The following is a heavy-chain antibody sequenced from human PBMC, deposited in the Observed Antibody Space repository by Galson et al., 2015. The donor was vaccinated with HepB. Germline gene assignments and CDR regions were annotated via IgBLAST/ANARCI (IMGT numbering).Heavy chain of an antibody. Sequence: SLRLSCAASGFTFSSYAMHWVRQAPGKGLEWVAVISYDGSNKYYADSVKGRFTISRDNSKNTLYLQMNSLRAEDTAVYYCARTINSSGWYRSGGFDYWGQGTLVTISS. CDR3: ARTINSSGWYRSGGFDY. J-gene: IGHJ4*02. D-gene: IGHD6-19*01. CDR1: GFTFSSYA. V-gene: IGHV3-30-3*01. CDR2: ISYDGSNK.